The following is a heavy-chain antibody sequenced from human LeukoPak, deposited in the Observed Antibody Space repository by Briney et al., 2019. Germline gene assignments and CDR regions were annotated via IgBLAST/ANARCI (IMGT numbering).Heavy chain of an antibody. Sequence: SETLSLTCTVSGGSISITSHFWAWIRQPPVKGLEWIGSIYYSGSTYYNPSLKSRVTVSVDTSKNQFSLKLSSVTAADTAVYYCARLPRGEEGIRGPFYYYYYMDVWGKGTTVTISS. CDR1: GGSISITSHF. J-gene: IGHJ6*03. D-gene: IGHD3-3*02. CDR2: IYYSGST. V-gene: IGHV4-39*07. CDR3: ARLPRGEEGIRGPFYYYYYMDV.